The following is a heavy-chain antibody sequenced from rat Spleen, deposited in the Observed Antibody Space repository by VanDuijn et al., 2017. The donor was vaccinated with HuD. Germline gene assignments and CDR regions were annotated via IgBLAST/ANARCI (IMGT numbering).Heavy chain of an antibody. J-gene: IGHJ3*01. D-gene: IGHD5-1*01. CDR1: GFSLTSYH. V-gene: IGHV2-43*01. Sequence: QVQLKESGPGLVQPSQTLSLTCTVSGFSLTSYHVSWVRQPPGKGLEWMGIIWAGGTTTYNSLLKSRLSISRDTSKSQVFLRMNSLQYADTAMYFCASAGNWFAYWGRGTLVTVSS. CDR2: IWAGGTT. CDR3: ASAGNWFAY.